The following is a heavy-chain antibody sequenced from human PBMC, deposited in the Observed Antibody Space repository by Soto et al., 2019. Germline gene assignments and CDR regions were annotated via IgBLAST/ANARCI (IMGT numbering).Heavy chain of an antibody. CDR2: ISAGGDHT. CDR1: GIRFNNYA. CDR3: AKGSPLGTSAPLDF. V-gene: IGHV3-23*01. Sequence: XSLRLSCAASGIRFNNYAMSWVRQTPGKGLEWVSTISAGGDHTYYADSVKGRFTVSRDNSNSVLFLQLNSLRAEDTAVYHCAKGSPLGTSAPLDFWGQGVLVTVSS. J-gene: IGHJ4*02. D-gene: IGHD7-27*01.